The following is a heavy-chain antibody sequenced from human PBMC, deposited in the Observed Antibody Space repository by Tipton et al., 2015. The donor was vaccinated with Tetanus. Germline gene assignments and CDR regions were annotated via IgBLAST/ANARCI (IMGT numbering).Heavy chain of an antibody. CDR2: IYYKGST. CDR3: ARGPSYSGAWYHY. CDR1: GDSMSPYY. J-gene: IGHJ4*02. Sequence: TLSLTCTISGDSMSPYYWGWLRQPPGKGLEWIGYIYYKGSTNYNPSLRSRVTISIDTSSNQFSLKLTSVTPADTAIYYCARGPSYSGAWYHYWGQEAMVTVSP. D-gene: IGHD6-19*01. V-gene: IGHV4-59*01.